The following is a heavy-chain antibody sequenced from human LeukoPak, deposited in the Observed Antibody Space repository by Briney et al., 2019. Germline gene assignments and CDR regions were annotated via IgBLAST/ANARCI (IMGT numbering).Heavy chain of an antibody. CDR3: ARHRYCSSTSCYFFDY. CDR1: GGSISSSSYY. Sequence: PSETLSLTCTVSGGSISSSSYYWGWIRQPPGKGLEWIGSIYYSGSTYYNPSLKGRVTISVDTSKNQFSLKLSSVTAADTAVYYCARHRYCSSTSCYFFDYWGQGTLVTVSS. V-gene: IGHV4-39*01. D-gene: IGHD2-2*01. CDR2: IYYSGST. J-gene: IGHJ4*02.